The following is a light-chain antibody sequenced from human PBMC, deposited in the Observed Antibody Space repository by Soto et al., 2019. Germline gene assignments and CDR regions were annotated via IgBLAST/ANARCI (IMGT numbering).Light chain of an antibody. V-gene: IGKV3-20*01. CDR1: QSVSSNY. CDR3: QQYDSSPIT. CDR2: GAS. Sequence: EIVLTQSPGTLSLSPGERATLSCRASQSVSSNYFAWYRQRPGQAPRLLIYGASSRATGIPDRFSGSGSGTDFTLTISRLEPEDFAVYYCQQYDSSPITFGQGTRLEIK. J-gene: IGKJ5*01.